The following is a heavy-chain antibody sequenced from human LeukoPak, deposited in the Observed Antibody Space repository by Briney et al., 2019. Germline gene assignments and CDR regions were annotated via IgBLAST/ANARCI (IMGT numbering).Heavy chain of an antibody. D-gene: IGHD2-15*01. Sequence: GGPLRLSCAASFSTFNKAWMNWVRQAPGKGLEWVGRIKSRADGGTTDYATPVKDRFTISRDDSENTAFLQMNSLKTEDTAIYYCSTHPTSGFWGQGTLVTVSS. V-gene: IGHV3-15*07. J-gene: IGHJ4*02. CDR2: IKSRADGGTT. CDR3: STHPTSGF. CDR1: FSTFNKAW.